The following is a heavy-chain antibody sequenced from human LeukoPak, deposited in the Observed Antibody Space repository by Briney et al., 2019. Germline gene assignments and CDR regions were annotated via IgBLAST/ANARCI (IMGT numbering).Heavy chain of an antibody. CDR2: MNPNSGNT. Sequence: ASVKVSCKASGYTFSSHGIIWVRQATGQGLEWMGWMNPNSGNTGYAQKFQGRVTMTRNTSISTAYMELSSLRSEDTAVYYCAIRGLHYYDSSGENDAFDIWGQGTMVTVSS. J-gene: IGHJ3*02. CDR1: GYTFSSHG. V-gene: IGHV1-8*01. CDR3: AIRGLHYYDSSGENDAFDI. D-gene: IGHD3-22*01.